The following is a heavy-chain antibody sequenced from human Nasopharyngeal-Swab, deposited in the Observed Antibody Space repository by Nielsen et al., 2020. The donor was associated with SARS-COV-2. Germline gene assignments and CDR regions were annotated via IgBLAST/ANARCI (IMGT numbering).Heavy chain of an antibody. CDR1: GGSFSGYY. D-gene: IGHD5-18*01. V-gene: IGHV4-34*01. CDR2: INHSGST. CDR3: ARIQLWLSYYYYSGMDV. Sequence: SETLSLTCTVYGGSFSGYYWSWIRQPPGKGLEWIGAINHSGSTNYNPSLKSRVTISVDTSKNQFSLKLSSVTAADTAVYYCARIQLWLSYYYYSGMDVWGQGTTVTVSS. J-gene: IGHJ6*02.